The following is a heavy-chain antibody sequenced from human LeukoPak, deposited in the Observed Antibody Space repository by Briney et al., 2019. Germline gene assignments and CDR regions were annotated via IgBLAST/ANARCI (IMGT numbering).Heavy chain of an antibody. Sequence: GGSLRLSCAASGFTYSSYSMNWVRQAPGKGLEWVSSISSSSSYIYYADSVKGRITISRDNAKNSLYLQMNSLRAEDTAVYYCARYSGYDPIVNAFDIWGQGTMVTVSS. CDR2: ISSSSSYI. CDR1: GFTYSSYS. J-gene: IGHJ3*02. D-gene: IGHD5-12*01. V-gene: IGHV3-21*01. CDR3: ARYSGYDPIVNAFDI.